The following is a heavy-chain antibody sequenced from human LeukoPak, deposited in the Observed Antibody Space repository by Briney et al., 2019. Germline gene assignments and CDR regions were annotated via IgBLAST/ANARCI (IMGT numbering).Heavy chain of an antibody. CDR2: IIPFSGVA. Sequence: GASVKVSCKASGGTFSSDAFGWVRQAPGQGLEWMGAIIPFSGVANYAPKFQGRVTITTDESTGTAYMELSSLSSDDTAVYYCATQTTSSFLGEYYFDYWGQGTLVTVSS. CDR1: GGTFSSDA. V-gene: IGHV1-69*05. CDR3: ATQTTSSFLGEYYFDY. J-gene: IGHJ4*02. D-gene: IGHD1-7*01.